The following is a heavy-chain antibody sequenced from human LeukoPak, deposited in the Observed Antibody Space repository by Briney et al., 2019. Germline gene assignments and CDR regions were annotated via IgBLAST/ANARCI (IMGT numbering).Heavy chain of an antibody. CDR3: ARVASLLAAAGTADHPTHGMDV. D-gene: IGHD6-13*01. Sequence: GASVKVSCKASGYTFTSYYMHWVRQAPGQGLEWMGIINPSGGSTSYAQKFQGRVTMTRDTSTSTVYMELSSLRSEDTAVYYCARVASLLAAAGTADHPTHGMDVWGQGTTVTVSS. V-gene: IGHV1-46*01. CDR1: GYTFTSYY. CDR2: INPSGGST. J-gene: IGHJ6*02.